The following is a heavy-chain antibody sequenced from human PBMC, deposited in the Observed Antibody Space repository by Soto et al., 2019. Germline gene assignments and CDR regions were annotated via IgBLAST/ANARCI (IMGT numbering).Heavy chain of an antibody. Sequence: ASVKVSCKASGYTFTGYYMHWVRQAPGQGLEWMGWINPNSGGTNYAQKFQGRVTMTRDTSISTAYMELSRLGSDDTAVYYCARVGESGYSTAWFDPWGQGTLVTVSS. CDR1: GYTFTGYY. V-gene: IGHV1-2*02. CDR3: ARVGESGYSTAWFDP. D-gene: IGHD5-18*01. J-gene: IGHJ5*02. CDR2: INPNSGGT.